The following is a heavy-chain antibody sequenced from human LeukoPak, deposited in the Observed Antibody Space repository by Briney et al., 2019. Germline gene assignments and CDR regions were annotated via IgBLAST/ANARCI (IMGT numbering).Heavy chain of an antibody. CDR1: GFTFSNYA. V-gene: IGHV3-23*01. CDR2: ISETGGTI. D-gene: IGHD5-24*01. CDR3: AREMTIITYSFDS. Sequence: GGSLRLSCATSGFTFSNYAMSWVRQAPGKGLEWVSAISETGGTIHYADSVRGRFIISRDNSKNTLYLQMNSLRAEDTAVYYCAREMTIITYSFDSWGQGTLVTVSS. J-gene: IGHJ4*02.